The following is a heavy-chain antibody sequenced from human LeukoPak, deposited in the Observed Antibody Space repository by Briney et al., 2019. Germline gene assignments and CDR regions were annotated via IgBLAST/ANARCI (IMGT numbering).Heavy chain of an antibody. CDR3: TIPDFDY. V-gene: IGHV3-49*04. Sequence: PGGSLRLSCTASGFTFGDYAMSWVRQAPGRGLEWVSFIRSKAYGGTTEYAASVKGRFTISRDDSKSIAYLQMNSLKTADTALYYCTIPDFDYWGQGTLVTVSS. J-gene: IGHJ4*02. CDR2: IRSKAYGGTT. CDR1: GFTFGDYA.